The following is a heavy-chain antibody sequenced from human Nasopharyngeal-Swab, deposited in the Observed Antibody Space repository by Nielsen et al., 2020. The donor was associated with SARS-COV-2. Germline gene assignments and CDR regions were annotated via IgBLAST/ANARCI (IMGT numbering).Heavy chain of an antibody. CDR1: GGSISSGGYY. D-gene: IGHD6-13*01. CDR3: ASSSSWAIYYYGMDV. J-gene: IGHJ6*02. Sequence: SETLSLTCTVSGGSISSGGYYWSWIRQHPGKGLEWIGYIYYSGSTYYNPSLKSRVTISVDTSKNQFSLKLNSVTAADTAVYYCASSSSWAIYYYGMDVWGQGTTVTVSS. CDR2: IYYSGST. V-gene: IGHV4-31*03.